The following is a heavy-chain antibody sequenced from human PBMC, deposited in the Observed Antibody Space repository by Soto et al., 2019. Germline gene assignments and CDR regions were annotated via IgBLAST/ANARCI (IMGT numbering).Heavy chain of an antibody. Sequence: PGGSLRLSYAASGFTFSSYAMNWVRQAPGKGLEWVSAISGSGGTTNYADSVKGRFTISRDDSKQTAYLEMKSLRAEDTAVYYCGRDPYSGARYYLDLWGQGTQVTAPQ. D-gene: IGHD1-26*01. CDR3: GRDPYSGARYYLDL. CDR1: GFTFSSYA. J-gene: IGHJ4*02. V-gene: IGHV3-23*01. CDR2: ISGSGGTT.